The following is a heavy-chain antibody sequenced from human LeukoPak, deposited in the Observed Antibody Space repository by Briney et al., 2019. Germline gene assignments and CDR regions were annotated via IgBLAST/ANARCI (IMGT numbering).Heavy chain of an antibody. CDR2: IYYSGST. Sequence: SETLSLTCTVSGGSISSSSYYWGWIRQPPGKGLEWIGSIYYSGSTYYNPSLKSRVTISVDTSENQFSLKLSSVTAADTAVYYCASLFSPWGHFDYWGQGTLVTVSS. V-gene: IGHV4-39*01. D-gene: IGHD7-27*01. J-gene: IGHJ4*02. CDR1: GGSISSSSYY. CDR3: ASLFSPWGHFDY.